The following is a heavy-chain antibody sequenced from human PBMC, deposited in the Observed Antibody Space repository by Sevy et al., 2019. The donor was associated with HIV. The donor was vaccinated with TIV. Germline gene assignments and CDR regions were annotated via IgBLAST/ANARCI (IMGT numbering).Heavy chain of an antibody. J-gene: IGHJ5*02. CDR2: LDPGNGEI. D-gene: IGHD2-15*01. V-gene: IGHV1-24*01. CDR3: ATVGLGYYSGSSYYQGDWFDP. CDR1: GYSLSKLS. Sequence: ASVKVSCKVFGYSLSKLSMHWVRQAPGKGLEWMGSLDPGNGEITYAQTLQGRVTMTLDTSTDTAYMEPSGLTSVATATYYCATVGLGYYSGSSYYQGDWFDPWGQGTLVTVSS.